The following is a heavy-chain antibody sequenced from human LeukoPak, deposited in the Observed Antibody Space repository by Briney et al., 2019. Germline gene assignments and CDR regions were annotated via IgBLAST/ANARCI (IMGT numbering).Heavy chain of an antibody. Sequence: AGGTLRLSCAASGFTFRAHGMNWVRQAPGKGLEWLSYISSSDSTIYYADSVKGRFTISIDNAKNSLYLQMNSLRAEDTAVYYCARVAINDYGDYFDYWGQGTLVTVSS. D-gene: IGHD4-17*01. J-gene: IGHJ4*02. V-gene: IGHV3-48*04. CDR2: ISSSDSTI. CDR1: GFTFRAHG. CDR3: ARVAINDYGDYFDY.